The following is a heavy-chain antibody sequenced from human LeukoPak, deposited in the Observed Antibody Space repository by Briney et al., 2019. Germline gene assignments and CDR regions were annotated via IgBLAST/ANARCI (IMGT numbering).Heavy chain of an antibody. Sequence: GGSLRLSCAASGFTFSSYAMHWVRQAPGKGLEWVAVISYDGSNKYYADSVKGRFTISRDNSKNTLYLQMNSLRAEDTAVYYCARVGNYYGSGSYYKSFDHWGQGTLVTVSS. V-gene: IGHV3-30-3*01. J-gene: IGHJ4*02. CDR2: ISYDGSNK. D-gene: IGHD3-10*01. CDR3: ARVGNYYGSGSYYKSFDH. CDR1: GFTFSSYA.